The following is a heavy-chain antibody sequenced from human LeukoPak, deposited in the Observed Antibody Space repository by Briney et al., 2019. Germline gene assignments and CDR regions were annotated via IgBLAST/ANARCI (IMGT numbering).Heavy chain of an antibody. J-gene: IGHJ3*02. CDR3: ARPMVRGQVRAFDT. D-gene: IGHD3-10*01. Sequence: GESLKISCKGSGYSFTTYWIGWVRQMTGKGLEWMGIIYPGDSGTRYSPSFQGQVTISADKSISTAYLQWSSLKASDTAMYYCARPMVRGQVRAFDTWGQGTMVIVSS. CDR2: IYPGDSGT. CDR1: GYSFTTYW. V-gene: IGHV5-51*01.